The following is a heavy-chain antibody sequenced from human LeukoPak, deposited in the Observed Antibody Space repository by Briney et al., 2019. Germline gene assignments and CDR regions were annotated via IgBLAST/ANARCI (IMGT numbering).Heavy chain of an antibody. J-gene: IGHJ4*02. CDR3: ARTLKRWLQPDY. V-gene: IGHV1-2*02. D-gene: IGHD5-24*01. CDR1: GYTFTGYY. Sequence: GASVKVSCKASGYTFTGYYMHWVRQAPGQGLEWMGWINPNSGGTNYAQKFQGRVTMTRDMSTSTVYMELSSLRSEDTAVYYCARTLKRWLQPDYWGQGTLVTVSS. CDR2: INPNSGGT.